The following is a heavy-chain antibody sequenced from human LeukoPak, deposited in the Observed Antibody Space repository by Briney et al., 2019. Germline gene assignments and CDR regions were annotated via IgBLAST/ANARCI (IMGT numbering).Heavy chain of an antibody. CDR3: ARALGAALWGEPHDAFDI. CDR2: IYYSGST. J-gene: IGHJ3*02. V-gene: IGHV4-39*07. Sequence: SETLSLTCTVSGGSISSSSYYWGWIRQPPGKGLEWIGSIYYSGSTYYNPSLKSRVTISVDTSKNQFSLKLSSVTAADTAVYYCARALGAALWGEPHDAFDIWGQGTMVTVSS. CDR1: GGSISSSSYY. D-gene: IGHD6-25*01.